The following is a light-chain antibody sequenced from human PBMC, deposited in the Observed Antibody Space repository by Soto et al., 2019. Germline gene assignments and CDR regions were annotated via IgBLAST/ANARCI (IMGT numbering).Light chain of an antibody. Sequence: DIQMTQSPSTLSASVGDRVTITCRASQSISSWLAWYQQKPGKAPKLLIYDASSLESGVPSRFSGSGSGTEFNLPISRLQPDDFATYYCQQYNSYCTFGQGTKLEIK. CDR3: QQYNSYCT. CDR1: QSISSW. J-gene: IGKJ2*02. CDR2: DAS. V-gene: IGKV1-5*01.